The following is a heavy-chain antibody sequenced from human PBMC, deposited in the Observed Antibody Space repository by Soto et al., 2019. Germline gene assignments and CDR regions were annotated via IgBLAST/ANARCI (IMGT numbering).Heavy chain of an antibody. V-gene: IGHV1-69*12. CDR2: IIPIFGTA. Sequence: QVQLVQSGAEVKKPGSSVKVSCKTSGVTFSAYALSWVRQAPGQGLEWMGGIIPIFGTANYAQKFQGRITXPADGSTTPAYTELSSLRSDDTAVYFCARPSPGSSNYAMDDWGQGTTVTVSS. CDR1: GVTFSAYA. J-gene: IGHJ6*02. CDR3: ARPSPGSSNYAMDD. D-gene: IGHD6-6*01.